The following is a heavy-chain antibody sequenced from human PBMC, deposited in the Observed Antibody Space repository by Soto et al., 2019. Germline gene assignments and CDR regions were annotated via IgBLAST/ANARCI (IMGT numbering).Heavy chain of an antibody. CDR2: ISTYSGDT. CDR1: GYTFFTYD. Sequence: QVHLVQSGVEVKTPGASVKVSCQASGYTFFTYDISWVRQAPGQGLEWMGWISTYSGDTKYAQKFQGRVTMTTDTSPTTAYLELRSLRSDDTAVYYCERHHGPTKSENWLEAWGQGTLVTVSS. D-gene: IGHD5-12*01. V-gene: IGHV1-18*01. CDR3: ERHHGPTKSENWLEA. J-gene: IGHJ5*02.